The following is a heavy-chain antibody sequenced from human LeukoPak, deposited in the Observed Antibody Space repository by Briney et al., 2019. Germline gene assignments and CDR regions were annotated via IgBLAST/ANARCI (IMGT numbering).Heavy chain of an antibody. CDR2: ISGSGGST. CDR3: AKVVGDYLYGYFDY. D-gene: IGHD4-17*01. CDR1: GFTFSSYA. V-gene: IGHV3-23*01. Sequence: RGSLRLSCAASGFTFSSYAMSWVRQAPGKGLEWVSAISGSGGSTYYADSVKGRFTISRDNSKNTLYLQMNSLRAEDTAVYYCAKVVGDYLYGYFDYWGQGTLVTVSS. J-gene: IGHJ4*02.